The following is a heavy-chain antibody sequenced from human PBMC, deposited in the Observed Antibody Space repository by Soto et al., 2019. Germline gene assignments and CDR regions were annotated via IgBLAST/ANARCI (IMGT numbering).Heavy chain of an antibody. J-gene: IGHJ4*02. CDR3: ALSFGDYDPYDY. D-gene: IGHD4-17*01. Sequence: EVQLVESGGGLVQPGGSLRLSCAASGFTFSSYSMNWVRQAPGKGLEWVSYISSSSSTIYYADSVKGRFTISRDNAKNSLYLQMNRLRAEDTAVYYCALSFGDYDPYDYWGQGSLVTVSS. V-gene: IGHV3-48*01. CDR1: GFTFSSYS. CDR2: ISSSSSTI.